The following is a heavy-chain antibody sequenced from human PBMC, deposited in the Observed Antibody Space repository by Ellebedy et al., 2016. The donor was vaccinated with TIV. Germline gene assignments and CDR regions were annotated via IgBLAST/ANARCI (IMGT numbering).Heavy chain of an antibody. D-gene: IGHD3-22*01. CDR1: GYTFTSYD. V-gene: IGHV1-8*01. J-gene: IGHJ4*02. CDR2: MNPNSGNT. Sequence: ASVKVSCXASGYTFTSYDINWVRQATGQGLEWMGWMNPNSGNTGYAQKFQGRVTMTRNTSISTAYMELSSLRSEDTAVYYCARDRSYDSSGYYYLHRLYFDYWGQGTLVTVSS. CDR3: ARDRSYDSSGYYYLHRLYFDY.